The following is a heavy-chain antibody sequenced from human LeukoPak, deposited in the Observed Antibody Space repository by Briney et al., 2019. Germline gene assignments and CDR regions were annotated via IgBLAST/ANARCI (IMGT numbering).Heavy chain of an antibody. Sequence: GGSLRLSCAASGFTFSSYAMSWVRQAPGKGLEWVSAISGSGGSTYYADSVKGRFTISRDNSKNTLYLQMNSLRAEDTAVYYCAKHYIAAAGTEYNWFDPWGQGTLVTVSS. V-gene: IGHV3-23*01. CDR3: AKHYIAAAGTEYNWFDP. CDR1: GFTFSSYA. J-gene: IGHJ5*02. CDR2: ISGSGGST. D-gene: IGHD6-13*01.